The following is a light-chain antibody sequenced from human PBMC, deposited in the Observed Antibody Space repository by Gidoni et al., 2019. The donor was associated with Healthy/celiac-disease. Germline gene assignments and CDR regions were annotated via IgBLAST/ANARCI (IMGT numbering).Light chain of an antibody. CDR3: SSYTISSVV. Sequence: GQSITITCTGTSSDVGCYNYVTGYHQHPGNAPTLMMYDVSNPPSGVSNRFSGSKSGNTAPLTISGLQAEDEADYYCSSYTISSVVFGGGTKLTVL. CDR1: SSDVGCYNY. V-gene: IGLV2-14*04. J-gene: IGLJ2*01. CDR2: DVS.